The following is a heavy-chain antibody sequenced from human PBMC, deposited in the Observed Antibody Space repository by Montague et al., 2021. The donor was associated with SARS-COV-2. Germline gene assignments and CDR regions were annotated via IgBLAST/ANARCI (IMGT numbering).Heavy chain of an antibody. CDR1: GFSITSSY. Sequence: SETLSLTCSISGFSITSSYWSWVRHPAGKGREWIGHIYVVSSTNYNPSLKSRVRLSIDNPKNQFSLKLESLTAADTALYYCVRDGGNWYYFDYWGKGALV. V-gene: IGHV4-4*07. J-gene: IGHJ4*02. CDR3: VRDGGNWYYFDY. D-gene: IGHD3-16*01. CDR2: IYVVSST.